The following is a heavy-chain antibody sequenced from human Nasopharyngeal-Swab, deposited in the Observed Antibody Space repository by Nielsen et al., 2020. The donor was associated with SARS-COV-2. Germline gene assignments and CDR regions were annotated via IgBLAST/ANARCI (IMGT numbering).Heavy chain of an antibody. D-gene: IGHD6-13*01. J-gene: IGHJ5*02. CDR1: GVTFSHYF. Sequence: ASVKVSCKASGVTFSHYFMHWVRQAPGQGLEWMGVITPSGGATNYARKFRGRVTMTRDPSTSTVYLDLSSLKSEDTAVYFCASEPGGMAAPGKHFDPWGQGTLVTVSS. CDR3: ASEPGGMAAPGKHFDP. V-gene: IGHV1-46*01. CDR2: ITPSGGAT.